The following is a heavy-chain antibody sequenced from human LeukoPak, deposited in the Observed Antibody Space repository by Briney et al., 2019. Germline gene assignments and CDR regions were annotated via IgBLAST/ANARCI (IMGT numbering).Heavy chain of an antibody. CDR3: ARDRPGITGTTLPDY. CDR2: ISSSSSYI. J-gene: IGHJ4*02. CDR1: GFTFSSYS. V-gene: IGHV3-21*01. Sequence: KPGGSLRLSCAASGFTFSSYSMNWVRQAPGKGLEWVSSISSSSSYIYYADSVKGRFTISRDNAENSLYLQMNSLRAEDTAVYYCARDRPGITGTTLPDYWGQGTLVTVSS. D-gene: IGHD1-20*01.